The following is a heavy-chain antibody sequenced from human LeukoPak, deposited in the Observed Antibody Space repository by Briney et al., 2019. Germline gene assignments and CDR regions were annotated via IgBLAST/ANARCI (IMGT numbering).Heavy chain of an antibody. J-gene: IGHJ4*02. CDR2: ISWNSGSI. CDR3: AKAFTFGGVIAPFDY. V-gene: IGHV3-9*01. CDR1: GFTCDDYA. D-gene: IGHD3-16*02. Sequence: GGSLRLSCAASGFTCDDYAMHWVRQGPGKGLEWVSGISWNSGSIGYADSVKGRFTISRDNAKNSLYLQMNSLRAEDTALYYCAKAFTFGGVIAPFDYWGQGTLVTVSS.